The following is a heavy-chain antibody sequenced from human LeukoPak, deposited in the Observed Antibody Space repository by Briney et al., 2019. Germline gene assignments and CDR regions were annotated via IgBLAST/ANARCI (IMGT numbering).Heavy chain of an antibody. J-gene: IGHJ4*02. V-gene: IGHV3-30-3*01. D-gene: IGHD6-13*01. CDR2: ISYDGSNK. Sequence: PGGSLRLSCAASGFIFSSYVMHWVRQAPGKGLEWVAVISYDGSNKYYADSVMGRFTISRDNSKNRLYLQMNSLRPEDTAVYYCARGVMGYSSSWYDYWGQGTLVTVSS. CDR3: ARGVMGYSSSWYDY. CDR1: GFIFSSYV.